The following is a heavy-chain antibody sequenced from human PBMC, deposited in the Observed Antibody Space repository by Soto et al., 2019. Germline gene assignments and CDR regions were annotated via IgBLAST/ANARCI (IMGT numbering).Heavy chain of an antibody. CDR1: GFTFSSYA. Sequence: QVQLVESGGGVVQPGRSLRLSCAASGFTFSSYAMHWVRQAPGKGLEWVAVISYDGSNKYYADSVKGRFTISRDNSKNTLYLQMNSLRAEDTAVYYYATSPYCSSTSCLLVYWGQGTLVTVSS. D-gene: IGHD2-2*01. CDR3: ATSPYCSSTSCLLVY. J-gene: IGHJ4*02. CDR2: ISYDGSNK. V-gene: IGHV3-30-3*01.